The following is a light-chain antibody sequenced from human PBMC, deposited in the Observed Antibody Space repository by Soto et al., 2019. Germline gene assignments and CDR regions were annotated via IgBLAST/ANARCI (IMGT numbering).Light chain of an antibody. Sequence: QSALTQPRSVSGSPGQSVTISCTGTSSDVGGYNYDSWYQQHPGKAPKLMIYDVSKRPSGVPDRFSGSKSGNTASLTISGLQAEDEADYYCCSYAGSYTFVVFGEGTMLTVL. J-gene: IGLJ2*01. CDR3: CSYAGSYTFVV. CDR1: SSDVGGYNY. V-gene: IGLV2-11*01. CDR2: DVS.